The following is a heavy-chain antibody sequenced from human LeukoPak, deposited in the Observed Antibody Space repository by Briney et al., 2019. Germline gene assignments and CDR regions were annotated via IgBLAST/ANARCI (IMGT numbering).Heavy chain of an antibody. D-gene: IGHD5-12*01. CDR3: ARDPGLTATMGSYYYYYYMDV. Sequence: SETLSLTCTVSGGSINSGDYYWVWIRQPPGKGLEWIGSIYYSGSTSYNPSLKSRVTISVDTSKNQFSLKLTSVTAADTAVYYCARDPGLTATMGSYYYYYYMDVWGKGTMVTVS. CDR1: GGSINSGDYY. CDR2: IYYSGST. J-gene: IGHJ6*03. V-gene: IGHV4-39*07.